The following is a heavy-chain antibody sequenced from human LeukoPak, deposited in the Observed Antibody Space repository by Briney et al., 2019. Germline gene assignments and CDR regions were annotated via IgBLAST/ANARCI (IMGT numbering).Heavy chain of an antibody. V-gene: IGHV4-31*03. Sequence: PSQTLSLTCTVSGGSISSGGYYWSWIRQHPGKGLEWIGYIYYSGSTYYNPSLKSRVTISVDTSKNQFSLKLSSVTAADTAVYYCARGTQLWLPLSFDYWGQGTLVTVSS. CDR1: GGSISSGGYY. CDR3: ARGTQLWLPLSFDY. J-gene: IGHJ4*02. D-gene: IGHD5-18*01. CDR2: IYYSGST.